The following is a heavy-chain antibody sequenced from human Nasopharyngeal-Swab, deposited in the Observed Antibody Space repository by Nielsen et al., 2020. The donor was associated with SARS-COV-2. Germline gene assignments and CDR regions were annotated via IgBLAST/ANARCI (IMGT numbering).Heavy chain of an antibody. V-gene: IGHV2-70*11. CDR1: GFSLSTSGMC. Sequence: SGPTLVKPTQTLTLTCTFSGFSLSTSGMCVSWIRQPPGKALEWLARIDWDDDKYYSTSLKTRLTISKDTSKNQVVLTMTNMDPVDTATYYCARSYSSGWYGGYLDYWGQGTLVTVSS. CDR3: ARSYSSGWYGGYLDY. CDR2: IDWDDDK. D-gene: IGHD6-19*01. J-gene: IGHJ4*02.